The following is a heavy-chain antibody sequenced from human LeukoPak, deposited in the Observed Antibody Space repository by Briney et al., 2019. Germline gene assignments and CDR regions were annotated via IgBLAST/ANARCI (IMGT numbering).Heavy chain of an antibody. Sequence: GGSLRLSCAASGFTVSSNYMSWVRQAPGKGLEWVSVIYSGGSTYYADSVKGQFTISRDNSKNTLYLQMNSLRAEDTAVYYCARDAMSPYYYDSSGSFRLYYYYYGMDVWGQGTTVTVSS. J-gene: IGHJ6*02. CDR1: GFTVSSNY. CDR3: ARDAMSPYYYDSSGSFRLYYYYYGMDV. D-gene: IGHD3-22*01. V-gene: IGHV3-53*01. CDR2: IYSGGST.